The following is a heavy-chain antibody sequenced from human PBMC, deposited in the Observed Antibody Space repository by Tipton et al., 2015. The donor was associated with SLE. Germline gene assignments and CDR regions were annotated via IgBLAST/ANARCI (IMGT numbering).Heavy chain of an antibody. Sequence: TLSLTCSVSGGPITSDYWTWIRQPPGKGLEWIGYMHARGFTKYSPSLQSRAAISVDTSKSEFSLNLMSVTAAATGVYYCARGWVRFEGWIDPWGQGTLVTVSS. J-gene: IGHJ5*02. V-gene: IGHV4-4*08. CDR1: GGPITSDY. D-gene: IGHD3-10*01. CDR2: MHARGFT. CDR3: ARGWVRFEGWIDP.